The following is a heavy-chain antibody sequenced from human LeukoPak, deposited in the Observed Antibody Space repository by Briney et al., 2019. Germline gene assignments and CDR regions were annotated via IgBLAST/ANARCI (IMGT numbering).Heavy chain of an antibody. CDR3: ARVLLNRRATVDY. V-gene: IGHV4-39*07. J-gene: IGHJ4*02. Sequence: SETLSLTCTVSGGSISSSSYYWGWIRQPPGKGLEWIGSIYYSGSTYYNPSLKSRVTISVDTSKNQFSLKLSSVTAADTAVYYCARVLLNRRATVDYWGQGTLVTVSS. CDR1: GGSISSSSYY. D-gene: IGHD5-12*01. CDR2: IYYSGST.